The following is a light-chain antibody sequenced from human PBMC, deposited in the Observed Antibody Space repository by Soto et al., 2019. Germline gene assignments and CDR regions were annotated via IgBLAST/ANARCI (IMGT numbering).Light chain of an antibody. CDR3: AAWDDGLNGVV. J-gene: IGLJ2*01. CDR2: YDD. Sequence: QSVLTQPPSVSEAPRQRVTISCSGGSSNIGNNAVNWYQQLPGKAPKLLIYYDDLLPSGVSDRFSGSKSGTSASLAISGLQSEDEADYYCAAWDDGLNGVVFGGGTKLTVL. CDR1: SSNIGNNA. V-gene: IGLV1-36*01.